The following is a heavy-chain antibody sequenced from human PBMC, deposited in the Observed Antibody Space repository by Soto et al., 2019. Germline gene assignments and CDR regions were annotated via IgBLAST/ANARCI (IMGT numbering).Heavy chain of an antibody. CDR3: ARQLSGYSYGPIPNWFDP. CDR2: IIPIFGTA. CDR1: GGTFSSYA. J-gene: IGHJ5*02. Sequence: SVKVSCKASGGTFSSYAISWVRQAPGQGLEWMGGIIPIFGTANYAQKFQGRVTITADESTSTAYMEPSSLRSEDTAVYYCARQLSGYSYGPIPNWFDPWGQGTLVTVSS. D-gene: IGHD5-18*01. V-gene: IGHV1-69*13.